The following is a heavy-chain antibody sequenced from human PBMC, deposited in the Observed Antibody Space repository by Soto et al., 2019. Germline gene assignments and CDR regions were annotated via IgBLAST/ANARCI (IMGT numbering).Heavy chain of an antibody. Sequence: GGSLRLSCSASGSTFSSYAMHWVRQAPGKGLEYVSAISSNGGSTYYADSVKGRFTISRDNSKNTLYLQMSSLRAEDTAVYYCVKSRDYYDSTFLNWGQGTLVTVSS. CDR1: GSTFSSYA. CDR2: ISSNGGST. D-gene: IGHD3-22*01. V-gene: IGHV3-64D*06. J-gene: IGHJ4*02. CDR3: VKSRDYYDSTFLN.